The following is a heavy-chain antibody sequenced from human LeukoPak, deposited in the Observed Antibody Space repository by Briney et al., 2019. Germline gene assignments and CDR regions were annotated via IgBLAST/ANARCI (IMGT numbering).Heavy chain of an antibody. CDR2: MNPNSGNT. D-gene: IGHD3-22*01. CDR3: ARGHSIYDSSGYYWFDP. J-gene: IGHJ5*02. Sequence: GASVKVSCKASGYTFTSYDINWVRQATGQGLEWMGWMNPNSGNTGYAQKFQGRVTITGNTSISTAYMELSSLRSEDTAVYYCARGHSIYDSSGYYWFDPWGQGTLVTVSS. CDR1: GYTFTSYD. V-gene: IGHV1-8*03.